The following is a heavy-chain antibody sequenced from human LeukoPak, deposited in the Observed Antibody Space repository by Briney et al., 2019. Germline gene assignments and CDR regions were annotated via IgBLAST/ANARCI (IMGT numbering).Heavy chain of an antibody. CDR2: IYSGGAI. CDR1: GFAVGSNY. V-gene: IGHV3-53*01. CDR3: ARRPGN. D-gene: IGHD1-14*01. J-gene: IGHJ4*02. Sequence: GGSLRLSCVASGFAVGSNYMSWVRQAPGKGLEWVSLIYSGGAIRYADSVKGRFTISRDSSKNALFLQMNDLTVEDTARYYCARRPGNWGQGILVTVSS.